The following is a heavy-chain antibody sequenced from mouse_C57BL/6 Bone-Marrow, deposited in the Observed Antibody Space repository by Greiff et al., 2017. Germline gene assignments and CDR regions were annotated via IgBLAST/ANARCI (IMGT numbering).Heavy chain of an antibody. CDR1: GYTFTSYD. Sequence: VQLQESGPELVKPGASVKLSCKASGYTFTSYDINWVKQRPGQGLEWIGWIYPRDGSTKYNEKFKGKATLTVDTSSSTAYMELHSLTSEDSAVYFCARKEITTVPYFDYWGQGTTLTVSS. J-gene: IGHJ2*01. CDR2: IYPRDGST. D-gene: IGHD1-1*01. CDR3: ARKEITTVPYFDY. V-gene: IGHV1-85*01.